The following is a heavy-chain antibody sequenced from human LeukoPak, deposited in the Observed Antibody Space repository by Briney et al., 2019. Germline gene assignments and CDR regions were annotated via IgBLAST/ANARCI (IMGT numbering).Heavy chain of an antibody. CDR3: ARVAESITIFGVVIRSNWFDP. CDR2: ISAYNGNT. D-gene: IGHD3-3*01. CDR1: GYTFTSYG. Sequence: ASVKVSCKASGYTFTSYGISWVRQAPGQGLEWMGWISAYNGNTNYAQKLQGRVTMTTDTSTSTAYMELRSLRSDDTAVYYCARVAESITIFGVVIRSNWFDPWGQGTLVTVSS. J-gene: IGHJ5*02. V-gene: IGHV1-18*01.